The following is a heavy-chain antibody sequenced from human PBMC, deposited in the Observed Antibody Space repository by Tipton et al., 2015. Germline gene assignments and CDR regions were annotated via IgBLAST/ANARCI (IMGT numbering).Heavy chain of an antibody. J-gene: IGHJ4*02. D-gene: IGHD5-24*01. CDR2: ISFHGSNK. Sequence: SLRLSCAASGFTFSSYGLHWVRQAPGKGLEWVAVISFHGSNKYYADSVRGRFTISRDNSTNTLYLQMNSLRAEDAAVYFCATAPVEMSTILWSRGFDYWGQGTLVTVSS. CDR3: ATAPVEMSTILWSRGFDY. CDR1: GFTFSSYG. V-gene: IGHV3-30*03.